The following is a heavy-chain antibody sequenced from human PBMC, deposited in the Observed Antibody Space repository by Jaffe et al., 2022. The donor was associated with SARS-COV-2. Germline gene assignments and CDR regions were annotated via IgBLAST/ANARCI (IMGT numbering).Heavy chain of an antibody. CDR1: GFSFSDYF. V-gene: IGHV3-11*05. Sequence: QLVESGGGLVKPGGSLRLSCAASGFSFSDYFMHWLRQAPGKGLEWVAKIDRNSGSINYADSVKGRFAISRDNAKSSLYLQMRSLRVEDTAVYYCARGGVTAAFDFWGQGTLVTVSS. CDR2: IDRNSGSI. D-gene: IGHD2-2*01. J-gene: IGHJ4*02. CDR3: ARGGVTAAFDF.